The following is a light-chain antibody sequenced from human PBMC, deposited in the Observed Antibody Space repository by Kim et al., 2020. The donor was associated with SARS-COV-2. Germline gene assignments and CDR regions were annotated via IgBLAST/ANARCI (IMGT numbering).Light chain of an antibody. CDR3: ATWDDSLSGVV. Sequence: QSVLTQPPSASGTPGQRVTISCSGSSSNIGSNTVNWYQLLPGTAPKLLIYSNTQRPSGVPDRFSGSNSGTSASLAISGLQSEDEADYYCATWDDSLSGVVFGGGTQLTVL. V-gene: IGLV1-44*01. J-gene: IGLJ2*01. CDR1: SSNIGSNT. CDR2: SNT.